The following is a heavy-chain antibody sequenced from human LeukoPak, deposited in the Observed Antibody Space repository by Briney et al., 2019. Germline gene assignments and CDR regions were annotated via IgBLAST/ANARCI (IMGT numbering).Heavy chain of an antibody. D-gene: IGHD5-24*01. CDR1: GGTFSSYT. J-gene: IGHJ4*02. CDR3: AGDPGDGYNLDY. V-gene: IGHV1-69*04. Sequence: SVKVSCKASGGTFSSYTISWVRQAPGQGLEWMGRIIPILGIANYAQKFQGRVTITANKSTSTAYMELSSLRSEDTAVYYCAGDPGDGYNLDYWGQGTLVTVSS. CDR2: IIPILGIA.